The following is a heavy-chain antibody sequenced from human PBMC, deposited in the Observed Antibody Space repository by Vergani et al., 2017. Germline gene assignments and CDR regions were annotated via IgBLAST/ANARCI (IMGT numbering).Heavy chain of an antibody. D-gene: IGHD3-10*01. CDR2: IHTSGST. Sequence: QVQLQESGPGLVKPSQTLSLTCTVSGGSINSHNYYWSWIRQPAGKGLEWIGRIHTSGSTNYNPSLKSRVTMSEDTSKNQFSLKLISVTAADTAVYYCARDRGLDGDYHFDYWGQGILVTVSS. J-gene: IGHJ4*02. V-gene: IGHV4-61*02. CDR1: GGSINSHNYY. CDR3: ARDRGLDGDYHFDY.